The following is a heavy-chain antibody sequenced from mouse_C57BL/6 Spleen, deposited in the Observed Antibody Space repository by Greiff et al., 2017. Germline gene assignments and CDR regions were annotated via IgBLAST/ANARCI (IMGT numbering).Heavy chain of an antibody. CDR2: IYPGDGDT. J-gene: IGHJ3*01. D-gene: IGHD1-1*01. CDR1: GYAFSSYW. V-gene: IGHV1-82*01. CDR3: ARGVDYGPWFAY. Sequence: QVQLKESGPELVKPGASVKISCKASGYAFSSYWMNWVKQRPGKGLAWIGRIYPGDGDTNYNGKFKGKATLTADKSSSTAYMQLSSRTSEDAAVYFCARGVDYGPWFAYWGQGTLVTVSA.